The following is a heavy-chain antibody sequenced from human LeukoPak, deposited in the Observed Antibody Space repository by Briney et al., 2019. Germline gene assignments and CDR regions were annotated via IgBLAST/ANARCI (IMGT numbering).Heavy chain of an antibody. V-gene: IGHV1-2*02. Sequence: GASVKVSCKASGHTFTSYGISWVRQAPGQGLEWMGWINPNSGGTNYAQKFQGRVTMTRDTSISTAYMELSRLRSDDTAVYYCARFKPISPFDYWGQGTLVTVSS. CDR2: INPNSGGT. J-gene: IGHJ4*02. D-gene: IGHD3-3*02. CDR3: ARFKPISPFDY. CDR1: GHTFTSYG.